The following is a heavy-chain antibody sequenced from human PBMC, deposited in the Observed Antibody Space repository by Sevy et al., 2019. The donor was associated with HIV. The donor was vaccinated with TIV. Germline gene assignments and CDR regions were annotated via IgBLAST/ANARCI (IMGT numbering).Heavy chain of an antibody. J-gene: IGHJ4*02. Sequence: ASVKVSCKASGYTFASNGISWVRQAPGQGLEWMGWIGIYNGNAKSAQKFQGRVTMTTDTSTSTAYMELGSLGSDDTAVYYCARVPTYYYGSATYFDYWGQGTLVTVSS. V-gene: IGHV1-18*01. CDR2: IGIYNGNA. CDR3: ARVPTYYYGSATYFDY. CDR1: GYTFASNG. D-gene: IGHD3-10*01.